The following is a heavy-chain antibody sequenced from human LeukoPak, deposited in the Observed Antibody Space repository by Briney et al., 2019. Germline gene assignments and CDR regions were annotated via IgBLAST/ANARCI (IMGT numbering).Heavy chain of an antibody. CDR1: EFTFSSYA. J-gene: IGHJ4*02. CDR2: ISSNGGST. CDR3: ARARRDGDVKYYFDY. V-gene: IGHV3-64*01. Sequence: GGSLRLSCAASEFTFSSYAMHWVRQAPGKGLEYVSAISSNGGSTYYANSVKGRFTISRDNSKNTLYLQMGSLRAEDMAVYYCARARRDGDVKYYFDYWGQGTLVTVSS. D-gene: IGHD3-3*01.